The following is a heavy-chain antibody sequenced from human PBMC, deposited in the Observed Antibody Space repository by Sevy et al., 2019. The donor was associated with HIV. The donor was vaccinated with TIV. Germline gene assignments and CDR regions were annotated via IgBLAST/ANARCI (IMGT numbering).Heavy chain of an antibody. V-gene: IGHV3-30-3*01. J-gene: IGHJ6*02. D-gene: IGHD2-2*01. CDR3: ARDIVLPPAAHYSYYAMDV. CDR2: ISYDASNK. Sequence: GGSLRLSCTASGFTISSYAMHWVRQAPGKGLEWVAVISYDASNKYYADSVKGRFTISRDNSKNTLYLQMNSLRVEDTAVYYCARDIVLPPAAHYSYYAMDVWGQGTTVTVSS. CDR1: GFTISSYA.